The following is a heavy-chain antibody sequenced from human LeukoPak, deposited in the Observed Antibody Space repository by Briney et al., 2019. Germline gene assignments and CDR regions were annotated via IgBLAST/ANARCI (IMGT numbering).Heavy chain of an antibody. V-gene: IGHV4-38-2*01. D-gene: IGHD4-17*01. Sequence: SETLSPTCAVSGYSISSGYYWGWIRQPPGKGLEWIGSIYHSGSTYYNPSLKSRVTISVDTSKNQFSLKLSSVTAADTAVYYCARLSLNGDYAWYWGQGTLVTVSS. CDR1: GYSISSGYY. J-gene: IGHJ4*02. CDR2: IYHSGST. CDR3: ARLSLNGDYAWY.